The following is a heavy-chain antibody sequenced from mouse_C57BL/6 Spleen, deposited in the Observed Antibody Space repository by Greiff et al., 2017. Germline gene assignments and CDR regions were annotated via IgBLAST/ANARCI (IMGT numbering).Heavy chain of an antibody. CDR3: ARGYDYDYAMDY. J-gene: IGHJ4*01. CDR1: GYSITSGYY. CDR2: ISYDGSN. V-gene: IGHV3-6*01. D-gene: IGHD2-4*01. Sequence: DVQLQESGPGLVKPSQSLSLTCSVTGYSITSGYYWNWIRQFPGNKLEWMGYISYDGSNNYNPSLKNRISITRDTSTNQFFLKLNSVTTEDTATYYCARGYDYDYAMDYWGQGTSVTVSS.